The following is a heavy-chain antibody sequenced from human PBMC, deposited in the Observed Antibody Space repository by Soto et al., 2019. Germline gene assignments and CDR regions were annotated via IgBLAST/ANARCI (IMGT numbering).Heavy chain of an antibody. CDR1: GFTFSSYS. V-gene: IGHV3-21*01. Sequence: GGSLRLSCAASGFTFSSYSMNWVRQATGKGLEWVSSISSSSSYIYYADSVKGRFTISRDNAKNSLYLQMNSLRAEDTAVYYCARDFDILTGYYYFDYWGQGTLVTVSS. D-gene: IGHD3-9*01. J-gene: IGHJ4*02. CDR2: ISSSSSYI. CDR3: ARDFDILTGYYYFDY.